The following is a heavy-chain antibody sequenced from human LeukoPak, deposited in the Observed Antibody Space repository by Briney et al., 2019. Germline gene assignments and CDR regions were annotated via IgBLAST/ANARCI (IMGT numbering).Heavy chain of an antibody. V-gene: IGHV1-2*02. J-gene: IGHJ5*02. Sequence: ASVKVSCKASGYTFTGYYMHWVRQAPGQGLEWMGWINPNSGGTNYAQKFQGRVTMTRDTPISTAYMELSRLRSDDTAVYYCARDPRYYYDSSGYYAWGQGTLVTVSS. CDR2: INPNSGGT. CDR3: ARDPRYYYDSSGYYA. D-gene: IGHD3-22*01. CDR1: GYTFTGYY.